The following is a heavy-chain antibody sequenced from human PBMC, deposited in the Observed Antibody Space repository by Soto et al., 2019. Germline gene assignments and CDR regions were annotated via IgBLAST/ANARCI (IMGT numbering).Heavy chain of an antibody. CDR1: GDSISNSRFY. V-gene: IGHV4-39*01. J-gene: IGHJ5*02. Sequence: AAETLSLNCSVSGDSISNSRFYWAWIRQPPGEGLEWIGSIYHTGNAYYNPSLKSRVTISVDTSKNPFSLKLTSVTAADAALYYCARDFFDSSDYTTNWFDPWGQGTLVTVSS. CDR3: ARDFFDSSDYTTNWFDP. CDR2: IYHTGNA. D-gene: IGHD3-22*01.